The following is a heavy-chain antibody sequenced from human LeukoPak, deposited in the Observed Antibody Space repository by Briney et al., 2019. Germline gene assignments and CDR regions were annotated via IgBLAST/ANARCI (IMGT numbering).Heavy chain of an antibody. CDR3: AKDISFQLEIFDY. V-gene: IGHV3-9*01. J-gene: IGHJ4*02. CDR1: GFTFDDYA. D-gene: IGHD6-6*01. CDR2: ISWNSGSI. Sequence: PGRSLRLSCAASGFTFDDYAMHWVRQAPGKGLEWVSGISWNSGSIGYADSVKGRFTISRDNAKNSLYLQMNSLRAEDTALYYCAKDISFQLEIFDYWGQGTLVTVSS.